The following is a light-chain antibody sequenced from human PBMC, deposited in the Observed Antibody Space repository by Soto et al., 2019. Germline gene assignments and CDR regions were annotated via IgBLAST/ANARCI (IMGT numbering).Light chain of an antibody. CDR1: SSDVGGYNY. Sequence: QSVLTQPASVSGSPGQSITISCTGTSSDVGGYNYVSWYQQHPGQAPKLMIYDVNNRPSGISDRFSGSKSGNTASLTISWLQAEDEAEYYCCSYTSSITRYVFGTGTQLTVL. CDR2: DVN. CDR3: CSYTSSITRYV. J-gene: IGLJ1*01. V-gene: IGLV2-14*01.